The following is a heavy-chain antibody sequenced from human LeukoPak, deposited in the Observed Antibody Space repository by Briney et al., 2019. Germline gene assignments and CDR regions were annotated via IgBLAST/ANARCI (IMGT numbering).Heavy chain of an antibody. D-gene: IGHD1-14*01. CDR2: TYYSGST. V-gene: IGHV4-59*01. J-gene: IGHJ4*02. CDR3: ARVSGAKTYYFDY. Sequence: SETLSLTCTVSGGSISSYYWSWIRQPPGKGLEWIGYTYYSGSTNYNPSLKSRVTISVDTSKNQFSLKLSSVTAADTAVYYCARVSGAKTYYFDYWGQGTLVTVSS. CDR1: GGSISSYY.